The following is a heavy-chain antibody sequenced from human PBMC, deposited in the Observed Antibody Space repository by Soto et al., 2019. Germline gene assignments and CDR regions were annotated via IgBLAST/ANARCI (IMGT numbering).Heavy chain of an antibody. CDR2: IWYDGNNQ. D-gene: IGHD6-19*01. CDR1: GFAFSTYV. Sequence: GGSLRLSCAASGFAFSTYVMHWVRQAPGKGLEWVAVIWYDGNNQYYTDSVEGRFTISRDNSHNTLYLQMNSLRAEDTAVYYCARDDIPGIAVATYGMDVWGQGTTVTVSS. CDR3: ARDDIPGIAVATYGMDV. V-gene: IGHV3-33*01. J-gene: IGHJ6*02.